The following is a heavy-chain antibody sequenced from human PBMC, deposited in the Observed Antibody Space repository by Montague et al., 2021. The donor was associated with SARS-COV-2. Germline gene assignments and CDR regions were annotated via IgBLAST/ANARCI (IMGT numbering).Heavy chain of an antibody. V-gene: IGHV4-34*01. Sequence: SETLSLTCAVYGGSFSCYYWSWIRQPPGKGLERLGEIYHSGSTSYNPSLKSRVTISVDTSKNQFSLRLSSVTAADTAVYYCARDRGVQYQLQMPFYFDYWGQGTLVTVSS. CDR1: GGSFSCYY. CDR3: ARDRGVQYQLQMPFYFDY. J-gene: IGHJ4*02. D-gene: IGHD2-2*01. CDR2: IYHSGST.